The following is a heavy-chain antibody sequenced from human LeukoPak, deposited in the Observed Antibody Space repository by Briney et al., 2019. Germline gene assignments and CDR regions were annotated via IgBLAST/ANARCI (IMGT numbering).Heavy chain of an antibody. V-gene: IGHV4-31*03. CDR1: GGFISSGGSY. CDR2: ISYSGST. Sequence: SETLSLTCTVSGGFISSGGSYWSWIRQHPGKGLEWIAYISYSGSTYHNPSLQSRVALSVDTSKNQFSLKLSSVTAADTAVYYCARGLLTNNWFDPWGQGTLVTVSS. CDR3: ARGLLTNNWFDP. J-gene: IGHJ5*02. D-gene: IGHD3-9*01.